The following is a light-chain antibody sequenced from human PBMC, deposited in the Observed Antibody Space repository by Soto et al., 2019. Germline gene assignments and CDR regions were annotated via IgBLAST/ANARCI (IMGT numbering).Light chain of an antibody. CDR2: DAS. Sequence: IQIAQAPSSLSASLGDRVTITCRASQSISSWLAWYQQKPGKAPKLLIYDASSLESGVPSRFSGSGSGTEFTLTISSLQPDDFATYYCQQYNSYSWTFGQGTKVDI. V-gene: IGKV1-5*01. CDR1: QSISSW. J-gene: IGKJ1*01. CDR3: QQYNSYSWT.